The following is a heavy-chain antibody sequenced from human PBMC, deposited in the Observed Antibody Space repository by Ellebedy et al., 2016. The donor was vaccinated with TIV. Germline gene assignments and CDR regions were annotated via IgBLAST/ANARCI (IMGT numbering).Heavy chain of an antibody. CDR3: MAKDEGW. J-gene: IGHJ4*02. Sequence: GGSLRLSXVGSGITLRNYWMTWVRQAPGRGLEWVANMSPDGSAKFYVDSVRGRFTISRDSVKYSLYLQMNSLRVEDTAVYYCMAKDEGWWGQGTLVTVSS. CDR1: GITLRNYW. D-gene: IGHD6-19*01. V-gene: IGHV3-7*01. CDR2: MSPDGSAK.